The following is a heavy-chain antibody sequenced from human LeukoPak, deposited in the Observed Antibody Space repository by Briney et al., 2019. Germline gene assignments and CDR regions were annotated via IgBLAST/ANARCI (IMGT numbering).Heavy chain of an antibody. CDR3: ARSGSYYDSSGQLDY. Sequence: SETLSLTCTVSGGSISSYYWSWIRQPPGKGLEWIGYIYYSGSTNYNPSLKSRVTMSVDTSKNQFSLKLSSVTAADTAVYYCARSGSYYDSSGQLDYWGQGTLVTVSS. D-gene: IGHD3-22*01. J-gene: IGHJ4*02. V-gene: IGHV4-59*12. CDR1: GGSISSYY. CDR2: IYYSGST.